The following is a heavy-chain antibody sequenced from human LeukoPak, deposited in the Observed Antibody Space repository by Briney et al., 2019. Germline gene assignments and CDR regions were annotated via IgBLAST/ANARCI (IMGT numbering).Heavy chain of an antibody. Sequence: GGSLRLSCEASGFTFSSFFMNWVRQAPGKGLEWVASTSSGSSWIYYADSVRGRFTISRDNAKNLLYLQMNSLRVEDTAIYYCARDAGGRTQREGWFDPWGQGTLVTVSS. CDR3: ARDAGGRTQREGWFDP. CDR1: GFTFSSFF. D-gene: IGHD1-1*01. V-gene: IGHV3-21*06. CDR2: TSSGSSWI. J-gene: IGHJ5*02.